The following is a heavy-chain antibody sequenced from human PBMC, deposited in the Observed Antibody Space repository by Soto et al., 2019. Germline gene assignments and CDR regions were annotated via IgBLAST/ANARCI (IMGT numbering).Heavy chain of an antibody. CDR2: IYYDGTT. V-gene: IGHV4-39*01. D-gene: IGHD3-3*01. CDR3: SRHGVNSPFRF. CDR1: GDSISASTYY. Sequence: QLQLQESGPGLVRPSETLSLTCIVSGDSISASTYYWGWVRQPPGEGLEWIGSIYYDGTTYSNPSLKSRVSLSVDTSTNQFSLQLTSVTAADTAVYYCSRHGVNSPFRFWGQGTMVTVSS. J-gene: IGHJ3*01.